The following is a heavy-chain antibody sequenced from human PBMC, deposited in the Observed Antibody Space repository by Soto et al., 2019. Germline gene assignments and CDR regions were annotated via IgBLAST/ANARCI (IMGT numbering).Heavy chain of an antibody. V-gene: IGHV1-18*01. CDR3: ARESDSSGYTRRDVDY. D-gene: IGHD3-22*01. J-gene: IGHJ4*02. Sequence: QVQLVQSGAEVKKPGASVKVSCKASGYTFSSSGISWVRQAPGQGLEWMGWISGYNGNTNYAQKYQGRVTLTTDTSTNTAYMEPRSLRSDDTGVYYCARESDSSGYTRRDVDYWGQGTRVTVSS. CDR1: GYTFSSSG. CDR2: ISGYNGNT.